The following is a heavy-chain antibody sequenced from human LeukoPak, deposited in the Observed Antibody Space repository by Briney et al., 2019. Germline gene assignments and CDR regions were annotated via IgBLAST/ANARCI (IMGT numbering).Heavy chain of an antibody. V-gene: IGHV3-21*01. CDR2: ISSSSSYI. CDR3: ARSYYYDSSGYYYYYYYYMDV. D-gene: IGHD3-22*01. Sequence: PGGSLRLSCAASRFTFSSYWMSWVRQAPGKGLEWVSSISSSSSYIYYADSVKGRFTISRDNAKNSLYLQMNSLRAEDTAVYYCARSYYYDSSGYYYYYYYYMDVWGKGTTVTVSS. CDR1: RFTFSSYW. J-gene: IGHJ6*03.